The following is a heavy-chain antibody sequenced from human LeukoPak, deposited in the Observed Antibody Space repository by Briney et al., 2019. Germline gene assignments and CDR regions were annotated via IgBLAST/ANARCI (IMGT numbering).Heavy chain of an antibody. CDR3: ARVHHDYGDYGPRDYYYYYGMDV. CDR1: GYTFTSYA. CDR2: INAGNGNT. D-gene: IGHD4-17*01. J-gene: IGHJ6*02. V-gene: IGHV1-3*01. Sequence: ASVKVSCKAAGYTFTSYAMHWVRQAPGQRLEWMGWINAGNGNTKYSQKFQGRVTITRDTSASTAYMELSSLRSEDTAVYYCARVHHDYGDYGPRDYYYYYGMDVWGQGTTVTVSS.